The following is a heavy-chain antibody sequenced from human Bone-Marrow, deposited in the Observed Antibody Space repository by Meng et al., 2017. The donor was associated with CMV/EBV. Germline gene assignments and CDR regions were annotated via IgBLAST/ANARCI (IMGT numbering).Heavy chain of an antibody. Sequence: SVKVSCKASGGTFSSYAISWVRQAPGQGLEWMGGIIPIFGTANCAQKFQGRVTITTDESTSTAYMELSSLRSEDTAVYYSARDRTIVVVPAAMEPVRDYYYGMDVWGQG. CDR1: GGTFSSYA. D-gene: IGHD2-2*01. V-gene: IGHV1-69*05. CDR2: IIPIFGTA. J-gene: IGHJ6*02. CDR3: ARDRTIVVVPAAMEPVRDYYYGMDV.